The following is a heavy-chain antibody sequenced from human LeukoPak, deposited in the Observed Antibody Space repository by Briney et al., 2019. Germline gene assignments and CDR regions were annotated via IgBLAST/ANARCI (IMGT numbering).Heavy chain of an antibody. Sequence: GGSLRLSCAASGFTLSSYEMNWVRQAPGKGLEWVSYISTSGNTIYYADSVKGRFTMSRDNAKNSLFLQMDSLRADDTAVYHCARGPLIAVAGTGYWGQGTLVTVSS. V-gene: IGHV3-48*03. J-gene: IGHJ4*02. CDR3: ARGPLIAVAGTGY. CDR1: GFTLSSYE. CDR2: ISTSGNTI. D-gene: IGHD6-19*01.